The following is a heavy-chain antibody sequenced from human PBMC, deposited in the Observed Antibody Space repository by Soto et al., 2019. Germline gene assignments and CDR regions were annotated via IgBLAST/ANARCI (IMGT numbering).Heavy chain of an antibody. V-gene: IGHV4-34*01. CDR3: ARAIWVGEEIYFDY. CDR2: INHSGST. CDR1: GGSFSGYY. J-gene: IGHJ4*02. Sequence: SETLSLTCAVYGGSFSGYYWSWIRQPPGKGLEWIGEINHSGSTNYNPSLKSRVTISVDTSKNQFSLKLSSVTAADTAVYYCARAIWVGEEIYFDYWGQGTLVTVSS. D-gene: IGHD3-10*01.